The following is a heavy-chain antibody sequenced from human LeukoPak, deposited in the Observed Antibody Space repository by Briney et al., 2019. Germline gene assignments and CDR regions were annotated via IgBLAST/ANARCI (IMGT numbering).Heavy chain of an antibody. D-gene: IGHD3-22*01. Sequence: GGSLRLSCAASGFTVSSNYMSWVRQAPGKGLEWVSVIYSGGSTYYADSVKGRFTISRDNSKNTLYLQMNSLRAEDTAVYYCARASGDYYDSRGYYYSDAFDIWGQGTMVTVSS. CDR2: IYSGGST. V-gene: IGHV3-53*01. CDR3: ARASGDYYDSRGYYYSDAFDI. CDR1: GFTVSSNY. J-gene: IGHJ3*02.